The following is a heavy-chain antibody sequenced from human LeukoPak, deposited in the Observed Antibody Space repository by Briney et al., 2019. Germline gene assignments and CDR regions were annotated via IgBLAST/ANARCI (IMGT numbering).Heavy chain of an antibody. J-gene: IGHJ4*02. Sequence: GGSLRLSCAASQLTFSSAWMTWVRQIPGKGLEWVGHIKSRTDGGTTDYAAPVKGRFTVSRDDSKSTVYLQMNSLKTEDSAVYFCATEFYSDGYSYWGRGTLVTVSS. D-gene: IGHD5-24*01. CDR2: IKSRTDGGTT. V-gene: IGHV3-15*01. CDR3: ATEFYSDGYSY. CDR1: QLTFSSAW.